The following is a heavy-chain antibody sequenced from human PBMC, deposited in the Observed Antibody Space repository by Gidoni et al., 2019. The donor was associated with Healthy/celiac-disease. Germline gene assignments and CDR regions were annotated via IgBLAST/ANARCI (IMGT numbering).Heavy chain of an antibody. D-gene: IGHD3-3*01. CDR1: GYTFTGYY. V-gene: IGHV1-2*04. CDR2: INPNISGT. CDR3: ARTDDSDYYYYGMDV. J-gene: IGHJ6*02. Sequence: QVPLVQSGAEVTKPGASVKVSCMASGYTFTGYYMHWVRQAPGQGLEWMGWINPNISGTNYAQKFQGWVTMTRDTSISTAYMELSRLRSDDTAVYYCARTDDSDYYYYGMDVWGQGTTVTVSS.